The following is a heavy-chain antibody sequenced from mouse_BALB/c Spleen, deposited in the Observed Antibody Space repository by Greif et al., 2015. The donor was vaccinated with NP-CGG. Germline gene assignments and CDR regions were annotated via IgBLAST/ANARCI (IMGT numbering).Heavy chain of an antibody. Sequence: LQESGAELAKPGASVKMSCKASGYTFTSYWMHWVKQRPGQGLEWIGYINPSTGYTEYNQKFKDKATLTADKSSSTAYMQLSSLTSEDSAVYYCYYYGSSYAMDYWGQGTSVTVSS. CDR3: YYYGSSYAMDY. CDR2: INPSTGYT. V-gene: IGHV1-7*01. CDR1: GYTFTSYW. D-gene: IGHD1-1*01. J-gene: IGHJ4*01.